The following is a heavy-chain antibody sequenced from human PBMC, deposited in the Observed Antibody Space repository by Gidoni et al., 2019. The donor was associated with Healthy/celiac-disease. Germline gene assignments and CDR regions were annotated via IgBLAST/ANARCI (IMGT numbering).Heavy chain of an antibody. CDR1: GGTFSGYA. CDR3: ARGIYGGNSEGDAFDI. V-gene: IGHV1-69*01. CDR2: IIPIFGTA. Sequence: QVQLVQSGAEVKKPGSSVKVSCKASGGTFSGYAISWVRQAPGQGLEWMGGIIPIFGTANYAQKFQGRVTITADESTSTAYMELSSLRSEDTAVYYCARGIYGGNSEGDAFDIWGQGTMVTVSS. D-gene: IGHD2-21*02. J-gene: IGHJ3*02.